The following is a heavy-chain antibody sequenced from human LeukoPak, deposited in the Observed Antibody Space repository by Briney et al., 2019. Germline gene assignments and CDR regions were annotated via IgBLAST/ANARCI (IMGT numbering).Heavy chain of an antibody. V-gene: IGHV4-38-2*01. J-gene: IGHJ2*01. CDR3: ARHSPEYQLLFGWYFDL. CDR1: GYSISSGYY. D-gene: IGHD2-2*01. Sequence: PSETLSLTCAVSGYSISSGYYWGWIRQPPGKGLEGIGSIYHSGSTYYNPSLKSRVTISVDTSKNQFSLKLSSVTAADTDVYYCARHSPEYQLLFGWYFDLWGRGTLVTVSS. CDR2: IYHSGST.